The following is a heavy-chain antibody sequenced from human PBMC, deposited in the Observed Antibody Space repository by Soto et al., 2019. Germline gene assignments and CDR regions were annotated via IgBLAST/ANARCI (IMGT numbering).Heavy chain of an antibody. J-gene: IGHJ4*02. CDR1: GFTFSSYA. V-gene: IGHV3-23*01. CDR2: ISGSGGST. CDR3: ATHSGSYYQYFSYFDY. D-gene: IGHD1-26*01. Sequence: PGGSLRLSCAASGFTFSSYAMSWVRQAPGKGLEWVSAISGSGGSTYYADSVKGRFTISRDNSKNTLYLQMNSLRAEDTAVYYCATHSGSYYQYFSYFDYWGQGTLVTVSS.